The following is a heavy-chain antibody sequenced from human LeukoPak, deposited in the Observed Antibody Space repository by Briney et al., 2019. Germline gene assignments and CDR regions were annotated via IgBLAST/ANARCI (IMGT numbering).Heavy chain of an antibody. CDR3: ARDLNGVFDI. CDR1: GYSISSGYY. V-gene: IGHV4-38-2*02. CDR2: IYHSGNT. Sequence: PSETLSLTCSDSGYSISSGYYWGWIRQPPGKGLEWIGSIYHSGNTYYNPSLKSRVTISVDTSKNQFSLKLTSVTAADTAVYYCARDLNGVFDIWGQGTMIAVSS. D-gene: IGHD2-8*01. J-gene: IGHJ3*02.